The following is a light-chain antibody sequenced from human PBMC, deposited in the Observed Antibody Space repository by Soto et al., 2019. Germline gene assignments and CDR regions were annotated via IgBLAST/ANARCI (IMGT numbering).Light chain of an antibody. CDR2: GAS. CDR1: QSVSSN. V-gene: IGKV3-15*01. Sequence: EIVMTQSPATLSVSPGERATLSCRASQSVSSNLSWYQQKPGQAPRLLIYGASTRATGIPARFSGSGSGTEFPLTISSLQSEDFAVYYCQQYDDSPYTFGQGTKLEIK. J-gene: IGKJ2*01. CDR3: QQYDDSPYT.